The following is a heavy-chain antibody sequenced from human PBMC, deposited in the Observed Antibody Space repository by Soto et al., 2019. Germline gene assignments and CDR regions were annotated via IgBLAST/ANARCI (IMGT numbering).Heavy chain of an antibody. J-gene: IGHJ4*02. D-gene: IGHD3-22*01. Sequence: QVQLVQSGAEVQKPGSSVKVSCKASGGTFSSYAISWVRQAPGQGLEWMGGIIPIFGTANYAQKFQGRVTIPADDSTSAAYMELSSLSSEDPAVYYCARYGDHSSGYYDYWVQGTLVTVSS. CDR2: IIPIFGTA. CDR3: ARYGDHSSGYYDY. CDR1: GGTFSSYA. V-gene: IGHV1-69*01.